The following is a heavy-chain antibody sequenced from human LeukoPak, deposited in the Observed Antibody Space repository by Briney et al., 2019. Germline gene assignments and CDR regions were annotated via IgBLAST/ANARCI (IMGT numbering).Heavy chain of an antibody. J-gene: IGHJ4*02. D-gene: IGHD3-9*01. Sequence: PGGSLRLSCAASGFTFSSYGMHWVRQAPGKGLEWVAVISYDGSNKYYADSVEGRFTISRDNSKNTLYLQMNSLRAEDTAVYYCAKKVRSSSTYYDILTIDYWGQGTLVTVSS. CDR2: ISYDGSNK. CDR1: GFTFSSYG. CDR3: AKKVRSSSTYYDILTIDY. V-gene: IGHV3-30*18.